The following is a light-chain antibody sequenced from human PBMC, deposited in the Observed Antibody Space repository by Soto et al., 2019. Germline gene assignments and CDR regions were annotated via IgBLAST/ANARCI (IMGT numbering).Light chain of an antibody. CDR1: QGISNY. V-gene: IGKV1-27*01. CDR3: QKYNSAPRGYT. CDR2: AAP. J-gene: IGKJ2*01. Sequence: DIQMTQSPSSLSASVGDRVTITCRASQGISNYLAWYQQKPGKVPKLLIYAAPTLQSGVPSRFSGSGSGTDFTLTISSLQPEDVATYYCQKYNSAPRGYTFGQGTKLEIK.